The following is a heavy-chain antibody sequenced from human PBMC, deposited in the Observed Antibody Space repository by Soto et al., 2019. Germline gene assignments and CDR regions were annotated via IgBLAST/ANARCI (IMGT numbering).Heavy chain of an antibody. CDR2: IYYSGST. Sequence: SETLSLTCTVSGGSISSTNYYWGWIRQPPGKGLEWIGSIYYSGSTYYNPSLKSRVTISVDTSKNQFSLKLSSVTAADTAVYYCARGGYTVTTRYYYGMDVWGQGTTVTVSS. CDR1: GGSISSTNYY. V-gene: IGHV4-39*07. J-gene: IGHJ6*02. CDR3: ARGGYTVTTRYYYGMDV. D-gene: IGHD4-4*01.